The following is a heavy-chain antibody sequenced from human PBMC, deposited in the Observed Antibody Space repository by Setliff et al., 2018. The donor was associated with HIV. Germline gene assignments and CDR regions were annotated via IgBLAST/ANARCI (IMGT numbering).Heavy chain of an antibody. Sequence: SETLSLTCTVSGGSISSSSYYWGWIRQPPGKGLEWIGSIYYSGSAYYNPSLKSRVTISVDTSKNQFSLKLSSVTAADTAVYYCASTGYSSGWSFDYWGQGTLVTVSS. CDR3: ASTGYSSGWSFDY. V-gene: IGHV4-39*07. J-gene: IGHJ4*02. CDR1: GGSISSSSYY. D-gene: IGHD6-19*01. CDR2: IYYSGSA.